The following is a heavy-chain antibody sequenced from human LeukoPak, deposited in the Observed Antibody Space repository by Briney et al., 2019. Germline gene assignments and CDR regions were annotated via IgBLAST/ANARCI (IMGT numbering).Heavy chain of an antibody. CDR3: ARVGGSYYTY. V-gene: IGHV4-4*02. CDR2: IYYSGST. D-gene: IGHD1-26*01. J-gene: IGHJ4*02. Sequence: SETLSLTCAVSGGSISISDWWSWARQPPGKGLEWLGQIYYSGSTNYNPSLKSRVTISVDKSKNQFSLKLSSVTAADTAVYYCARVGGSYYTYSGQGTLVTVSS. CDR1: GGSISISDW.